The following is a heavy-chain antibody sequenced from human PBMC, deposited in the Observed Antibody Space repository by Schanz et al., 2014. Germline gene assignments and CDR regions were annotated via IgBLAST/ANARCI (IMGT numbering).Heavy chain of an antibody. V-gene: IGHV3-23*04. CDR1: GFTFATFA. J-gene: IGHJ4*02. D-gene: IGHD1-1*01. Sequence: VQLVESGGGLVQPGGSLRLSCVASGFTFATFAMYWVRQAPGKGLEWVSAITGSGSKTYYADSVKGRFTIARDNSKNTLFLQMDSLRVEDTAVYYCMAMGRNTSHYFDHWGQGTLVTVSS. CDR3: MAMGRNTSHYFDH. CDR2: ITGSGSKT.